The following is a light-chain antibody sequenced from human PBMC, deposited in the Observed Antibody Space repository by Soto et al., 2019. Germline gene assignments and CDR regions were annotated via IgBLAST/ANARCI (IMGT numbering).Light chain of an antibody. J-gene: IGKJ4*01. Sequence: EIVLTQSPATLSLSPGERATLSCRASQSVNSYLAWYQQKPGQAPRLLIYDSSNRATGIPARFSGSGSGTDFTLTISSLEPEDFAFYYCQHRSNWLTFGGGTKVEIK. CDR2: DSS. V-gene: IGKV3-11*01. CDR3: QHRSNWLT. CDR1: QSVNSY.